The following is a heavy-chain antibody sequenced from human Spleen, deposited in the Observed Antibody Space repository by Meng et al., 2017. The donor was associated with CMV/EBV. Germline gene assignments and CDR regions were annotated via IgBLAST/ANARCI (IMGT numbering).Heavy chain of an antibody. D-gene: IGHD1-26*01. V-gene: IGHV1-69*10. J-gene: IGHJ4*02. CDR3: ARDLSGSLNLDS. Sequence: QVHLVQSGSEVKKPGSSVKVSCKASGDTFGSYGFNWVRQAPGQGLEWVGDIIPILGITKSPQHFKGRVMITADKSTNTAYMELSSLRSEDTAVYYCARDLSGSLNLDSWGQGTLVTVSS. CDR2: IIPILGIT. CDR1: GDTFGSYG.